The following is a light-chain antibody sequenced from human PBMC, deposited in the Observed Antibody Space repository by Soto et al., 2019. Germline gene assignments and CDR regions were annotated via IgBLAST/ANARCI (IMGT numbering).Light chain of an antibody. Sequence: DIQLTQSPSSLSASVGDRVTITCQASQDIKNYLIWYQQKAGEAPNLLIYDASTLGTGVSSRFSGSGSGTEFSLTITNLQPEDIETYYCQHYDSVPCTFGQGTRLEIK. J-gene: IGKJ2*02. CDR1: QDIKNY. CDR2: DAS. CDR3: QHYDSVPCT. V-gene: IGKV1-33*01.